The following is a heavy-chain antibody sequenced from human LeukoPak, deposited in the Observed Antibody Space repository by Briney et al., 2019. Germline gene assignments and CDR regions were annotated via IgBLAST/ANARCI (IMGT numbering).Heavy chain of an antibody. CDR1: GGSFSGYY. D-gene: IGHD5-12*01. CDR3: ARVYGSGYDFRGAFDI. Sequence: SETLSLTCAVYGGSFSGYYWSWIRQPPGKGLEWIGSIYRSGITYYNPSLKSRVTISVDTSKNQFSLKLSSVTAADTAVYYCARVYGSGYDFRGAFDIWGQGTMVTVSS. V-gene: IGHV4-34*01. CDR2: IYRSGIT. J-gene: IGHJ3*02.